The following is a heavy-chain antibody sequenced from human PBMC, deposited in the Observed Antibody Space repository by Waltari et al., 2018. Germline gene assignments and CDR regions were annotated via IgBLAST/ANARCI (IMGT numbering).Heavy chain of an antibody. CDR1: GCMFRSYS. Sequence: EVQLVESGGGLVQPGGSLRLSCVASGCMFRSYSMNWVRQAPGKGLEWVSAISGDNTYTYYSGSVKGRFTISRDNAKNSLFLQMNGLRDEDTAIYYCAKEGLGGDRQFDYWGQGTLVSVSS. V-gene: IGHV3-21*06. CDR3: AKEGLGGDRQFDY. J-gene: IGHJ4*02. CDR2: ISGDNTYT. D-gene: IGHD2-21*02.